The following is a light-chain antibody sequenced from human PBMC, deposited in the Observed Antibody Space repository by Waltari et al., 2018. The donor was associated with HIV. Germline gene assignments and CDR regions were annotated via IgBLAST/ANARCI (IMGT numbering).Light chain of an antibody. V-gene: IGKV3-15*01. Sequence: EIVLTQYPATLSVSSGDRATLSCRASQSVSTNVAWYQHKPGKSPRLLIYGVATRATGFPARFSGSGSGTEFTLTISSLQSEDLALYYCQQYNDWPREFTFGPGTKVDIK. CDR1: QSVSTN. CDR2: GVA. CDR3: QQYNDWPREFT. J-gene: IGKJ3*01.